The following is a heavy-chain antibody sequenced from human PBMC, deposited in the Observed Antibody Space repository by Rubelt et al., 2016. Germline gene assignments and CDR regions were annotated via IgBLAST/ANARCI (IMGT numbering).Heavy chain of an antibody. CDR1: GFTFSSHE. CDR2: ISWNSGRI. D-gene: IGHD2-8*01. V-gene: IGHV3-23*04. CDR3: AKVKWVS. Sequence: VQLVESGGGLVQPGRSLRLSCAASGFTFSSHEMNWVRQAPGKGLEWVSGISWNSGRIGYADSVKGRFPISRDNSNNTRYLQMNSLRDEDTAVYYCAKVKWVSWGQGTLVTVSS. J-gene: IGHJ4*02.